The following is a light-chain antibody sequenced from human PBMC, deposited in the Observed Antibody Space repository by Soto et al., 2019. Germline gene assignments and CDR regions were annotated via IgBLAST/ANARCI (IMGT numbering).Light chain of an antibody. CDR1: SSDVGGYNY. CDR3: RSYAGSNNLYV. CDR2: EVS. J-gene: IGLJ1*01. V-gene: IGLV2-8*01. Sequence: QSALTQPPSASGSPGQSVTISCTGTSSDVGGYNYVSWYQHHPGKAPKLMIYEVSKRPSGVPDRFSGSKSGNTASLTVSGLQAEDEADYYCRSYAGSNNLYVFGTGTKVTVL.